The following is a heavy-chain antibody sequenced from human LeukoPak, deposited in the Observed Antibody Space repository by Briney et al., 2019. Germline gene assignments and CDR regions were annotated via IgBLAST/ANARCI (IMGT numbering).Heavy chain of an antibody. D-gene: IGHD6-13*01. J-gene: IGHJ2*01. CDR3: ETSPAAGNIYFDL. CDR2: LYSGGNT. CDR1: GFTVSNNY. Sequence: PGGSLRLSCAASGFTVSNNYMGWVRQAPGKGLVWVSVLYSGGNTYYADSVKGRFIISRDYSNNTLYVQKNSQRAEDTAVDYTETSPAAGNIYFDLWGRGTLVTVSS. V-gene: IGHV3-66*01.